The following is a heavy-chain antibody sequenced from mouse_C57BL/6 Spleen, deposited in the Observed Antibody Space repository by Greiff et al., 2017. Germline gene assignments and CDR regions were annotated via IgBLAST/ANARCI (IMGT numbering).Heavy chain of an antibody. V-gene: IGHV5-4*01. J-gene: IGHJ4*01. CDR3: ARDERDYAMDY. CDR2: ISDGGSYT. CDR1: GFTFSSYA. Sequence: VKLMESGGGLVKPGGSLKLSCAASGFTFSSYAMSWVRQTPEKRLEWVATISDGGSYTYYPDNVKGRFTISRDNAKNNLYLQMSHLKSEDTAMYYCARDERDYAMDYWGQGTSVTVSS.